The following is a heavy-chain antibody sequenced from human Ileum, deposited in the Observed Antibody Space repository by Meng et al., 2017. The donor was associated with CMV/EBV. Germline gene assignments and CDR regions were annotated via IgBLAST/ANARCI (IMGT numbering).Heavy chain of an antibody. V-gene: IGHV2-5*01. CDR3: AHSCEPYYDFWSGFAS. CDR1: GFSLSASGVG. Sequence: SGPTLVKPTQILTLTCTFSGFSLSASGVGVGWIRQPPGKALKCLALIYWNDDKRYSPSLKSRLTITKDNPKNQVVLTMTNMDPVDTATYYCAHSCEPYYDFWSGFASWGQRTLVTVSS. J-gene: IGHJ4*02. CDR2: IYWNDDK. D-gene: IGHD3-3*01.